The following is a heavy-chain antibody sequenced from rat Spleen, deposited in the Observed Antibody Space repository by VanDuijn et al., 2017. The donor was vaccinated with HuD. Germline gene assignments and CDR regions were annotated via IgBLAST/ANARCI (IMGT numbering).Heavy chain of an antibody. V-gene: IGHV5-29*01. Sequence: EVQLVESDGGLVQPGRSLKLSCAASGFTFSDYYMAWVRQTPTKGLEWVATISYDGSSTYYRDSVKGRLTISRDNAKSTLYLQMDSLRSEDTATYYCARSVFDYWGQGVMVTVSS. J-gene: IGHJ2*01. CDR3: ARSVFDY. CDR1: GFTFSDYY. CDR2: ISYDGSST.